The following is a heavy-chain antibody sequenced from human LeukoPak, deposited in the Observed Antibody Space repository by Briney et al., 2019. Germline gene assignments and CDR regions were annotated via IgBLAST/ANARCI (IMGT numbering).Heavy chain of an antibody. CDR1: GYTFTSYY. CDR3: ARVGGVAVAFDY. Sequence: ASVKVSCKASGYTFTSYYMHWVRQAPGQGLEWMGIITPSGGSTSYAQKFQGRVTMTRDTSTSTVYMELSSLRSEDTAVYYCARVGGVAVAFDYWGQGTLVTVSS. J-gene: IGHJ4*02. V-gene: IGHV1-46*01. D-gene: IGHD6-19*01. CDR2: ITPSGGST.